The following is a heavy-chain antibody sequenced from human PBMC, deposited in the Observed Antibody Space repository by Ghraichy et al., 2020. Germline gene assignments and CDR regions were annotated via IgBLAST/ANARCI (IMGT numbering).Heavy chain of an antibody. CDR1: GGSISSGGYS. Sequence: TLSLTCAVSGGSISSGGYSWSWIRQPPGKGLEWIGYIYHSGSTYYNPSLKSRVTISVDRSKNQFSLKLSSVTAADTAVYYCARGDTAMAALDYWGQGTLVTVSS. V-gene: IGHV4-30-2*01. CDR2: IYHSGST. CDR3: ARGDTAMAALDY. D-gene: IGHD5-18*01. J-gene: IGHJ4*02.